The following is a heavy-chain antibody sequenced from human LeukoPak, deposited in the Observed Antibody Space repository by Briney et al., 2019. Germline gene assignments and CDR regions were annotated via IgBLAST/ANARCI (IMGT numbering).Heavy chain of an antibody. D-gene: IGHD6-13*01. J-gene: IGHJ5*02. Sequence: WASVKVSCRASGYTFTGYYMHWVRQAPGQGLEWMGWINPNSGGTNYAQKFQGRVTMPRDTSISTAYMELSRLRSDDTAVYYCARAKYSSSWPLFDPWGQGTLVTVSS. CDR3: ARAKYSSSWPLFDP. V-gene: IGHV1-2*02. CDR1: GYTFTGYY. CDR2: INPNSGGT.